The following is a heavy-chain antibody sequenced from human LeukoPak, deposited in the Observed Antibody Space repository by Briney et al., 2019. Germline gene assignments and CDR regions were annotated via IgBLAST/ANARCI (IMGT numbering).Heavy chain of an antibody. CDR2: ISDGGVYT. CDR1: GFTFSTYA. CDR3: ARGPQYCTGGSCYSGFDY. V-gene: IGHV3-23*01. D-gene: IGHD2-15*01. J-gene: IGHJ4*02. Sequence: GGSLRLSCAASGFTFSTYAMSWVRQAPGRGLEWVSGISDGGVYTYYADSVKGRFTISRDNSKNTLYLQMNSLRAEDTAVYYCARGPQYCTGGSCYSGFDYWGQGTLVTVSS.